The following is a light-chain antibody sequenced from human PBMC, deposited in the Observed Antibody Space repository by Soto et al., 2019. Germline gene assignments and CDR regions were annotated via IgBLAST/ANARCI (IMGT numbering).Light chain of an antibody. J-gene: IGKJ1*01. CDR1: QSILYSPNNKHY. CDR3: QHYLNTPQN. V-gene: IGKV4-1*01. CDR2: WAS. Sequence: DIVMTQSPDSLAVSLGERATINCKSSQSILYSPNNKHYLAWYQQKPGQPPKLLIYWASTRESGVPDRFSGSGSGTDFTLTISSLQAEDVAVYYCQHYLNTPQNFGQGTKVEIK.